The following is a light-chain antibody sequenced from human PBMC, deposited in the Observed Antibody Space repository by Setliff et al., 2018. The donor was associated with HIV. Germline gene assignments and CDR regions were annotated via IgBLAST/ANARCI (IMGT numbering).Light chain of an antibody. V-gene: IGLV2-8*01. CDR2: EVS. CDR3: SSYGGNNNKV. Sequence: QSVLTQPPSASGSPGQSVTISCTGTSSDVGAYNYVSWYRQHPGKAPKLMIYEVSKRPSGVPDRFSGSKSGNTASLTVSGLQAEDEADYYCSSYGGNNNKVFGTGTKV. CDR1: SSDVGAYNY. J-gene: IGLJ1*01.